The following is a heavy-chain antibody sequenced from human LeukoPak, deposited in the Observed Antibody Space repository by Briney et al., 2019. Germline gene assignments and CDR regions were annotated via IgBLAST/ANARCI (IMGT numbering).Heavy chain of an antibody. V-gene: IGHV4-38-2*02. Sequence: SETLSLTCTVSGNYISSGYYWGWIRQPPGKGLEWIGSIYHSGRTYYNPSLKSRVTISVDTSKNQFSLKLSSVTAADTAVYYCARVKTVAGIDYWGQGTLVTVSS. D-gene: IGHD6-19*01. CDR1: GNYISSGYY. CDR3: ARVKTVAGIDY. J-gene: IGHJ4*02. CDR2: IYHSGRT.